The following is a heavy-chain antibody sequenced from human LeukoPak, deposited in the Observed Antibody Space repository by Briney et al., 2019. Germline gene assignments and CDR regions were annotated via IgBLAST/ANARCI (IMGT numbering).Heavy chain of an antibody. J-gene: IGHJ6*02. CDR1: GFTFSSNG. V-gene: IGHV3-30*18. Sequence: GRSLRLSWAASGFTFSSNGMHWVRQAPGKGLEWVAVISYDGSNKYHADSVKGRFTISRDNSKNTLYLQMNSLRAEDTAVYYCAKDQRLYYYNGLDVWGQGTTVTVSS. D-gene: IGHD3-16*01. CDR3: AKDQRLYYYNGLDV. CDR2: ISYDGSNK.